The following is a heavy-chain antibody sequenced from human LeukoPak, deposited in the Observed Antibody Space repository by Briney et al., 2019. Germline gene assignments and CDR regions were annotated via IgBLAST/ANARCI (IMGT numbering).Heavy chain of an antibody. CDR1: GYSFTSYW. CDR3: ARHPYYYDSSGYCYYFDY. D-gene: IGHD3-22*01. Sequence: GESLKISCKGSGYSFTSYWIGWVRQMPGKGLEWMGIIGPGDSDTRYSPSFQGQVTISADKSISTAYLQWSSLKASDTAMYYCARHPYYYDSSGYCYYFDYWGQGTLVTVSS. J-gene: IGHJ4*02. CDR2: IGPGDSDT. V-gene: IGHV5-51*01.